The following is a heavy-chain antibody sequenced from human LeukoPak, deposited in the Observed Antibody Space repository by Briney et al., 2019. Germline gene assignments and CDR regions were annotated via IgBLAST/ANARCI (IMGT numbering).Heavy chain of an antibody. CDR3: ARGDTVINFDY. V-gene: IGHV4-31*03. Sequence: PSETLSLTCTVSGGSISSGGYYWSWIRQHPGKGLEWIGYIYYSGSTYYNPSLKSRVTISVDTSKNQFSLKLSSVTAADTAVYYCARGDTVINFDYWGQGTLVTVSS. CDR1: GGSISSGGYY. J-gene: IGHJ4*02. D-gene: IGHD4-17*01. CDR2: IYYSGST.